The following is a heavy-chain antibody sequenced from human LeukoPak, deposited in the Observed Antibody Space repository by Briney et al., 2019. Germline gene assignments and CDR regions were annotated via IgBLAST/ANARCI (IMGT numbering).Heavy chain of an antibody. D-gene: IGHD3-22*01. Sequence: SVKVSCKASGGTFSSHAISWVRQAPGQGLEWMGRIIPIFRIANYAQKFQGRVTITADKSTSTVYMELSSLRSEDTAVYYCARADDSSGYSPPAGGMDVWGQGTTVTVSS. V-gene: IGHV1-69*04. CDR2: IIPIFRIA. CDR3: ARADDSSGYSPPAGGMDV. J-gene: IGHJ6*02. CDR1: GGTFSSHA.